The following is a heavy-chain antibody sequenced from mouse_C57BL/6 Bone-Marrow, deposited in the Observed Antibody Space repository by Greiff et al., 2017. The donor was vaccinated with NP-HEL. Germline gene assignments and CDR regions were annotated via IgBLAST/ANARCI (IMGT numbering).Heavy chain of an antibody. Sequence: VQLQQSGPELVKPGASVKISCKASGYSFTGYYMNWVKQSPEKSLEWIGEINPSTGGTTYNQKFKAKATLTVDKSSSTVYMQLKSLTSEDSAVYYCARAGLRRGYAMDYWGQGTSVTVSS. CDR3: ARAGLRRGYAMDY. CDR1: GYSFTGYY. D-gene: IGHD2-4*01. V-gene: IGHV1-42*01. CDR2: INPSTGGT. J-gene: IGHJ4*01.